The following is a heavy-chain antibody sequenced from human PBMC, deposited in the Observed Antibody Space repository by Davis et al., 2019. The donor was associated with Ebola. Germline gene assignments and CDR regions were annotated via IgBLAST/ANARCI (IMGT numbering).Heavy chain of an antibody. V-gene: IGHV1-46*01. CDR3: ARGADEYSGYDSNYDY. Sequence: ASVKVSCKASGYTFTSYYMHWVRQAPGQGLEWMGIINPSGGSTSYAQKFQGRVTMTRDTSTSTVYMELSSLRSEDTAVYYCARGADEYSGYDSNYDYWGQGTLVTVSS. J-gene: IGHJ4*02. D-gene: IGHD5-12*01. CDR2: INPSGGST. CDR1: GYTFTSYY.